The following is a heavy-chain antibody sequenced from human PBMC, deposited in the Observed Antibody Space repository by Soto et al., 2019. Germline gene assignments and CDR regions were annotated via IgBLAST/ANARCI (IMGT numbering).Heavy chain of an antibody. CDR2: ISANGQGI. CDR3: AKDRNYPRDQFPY. Sequence: PGGSLRLSCAASGFTFSTYALSWVRQAPGKGLEWVSAISANGQGIYYADSVRGRFTISRDNSKNTIFLHMDSLRAEDTAVYYCAKDRNYPRDQFPYWGQGTLVTVS. V-gene: IGHV3-23*01. J-gene: IGHJ4*02. CDR1: GFTFSTYA. D-gene: IGHD1-7*01.